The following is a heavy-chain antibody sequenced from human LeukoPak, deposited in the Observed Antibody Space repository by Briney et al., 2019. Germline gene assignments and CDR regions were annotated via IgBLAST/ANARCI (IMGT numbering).Heavy chain of an antibody. Sequence: SETQSLTCTVSGGSISSGSYYWSWIRQPAGKGLEWIGRIYTSGSTNYNPSLKSRVTISVDTSKNQFSLKLSSVTAADTAVYYCARDRDYDFWSGAFDYWGQGTLVTVSS. CDR3: ARDRDYDFWSGAFDY. CDR1: GGSISSGSYY. D-gene: IGHD3-3*01. CDR2: IYTSGST. J-gene: IGHJ4*02. V-gene: IGHV4-61*02.